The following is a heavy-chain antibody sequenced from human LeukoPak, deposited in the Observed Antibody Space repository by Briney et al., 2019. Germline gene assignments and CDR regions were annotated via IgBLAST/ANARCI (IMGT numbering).Heavy chain of an antibody. Sequence: PGGSLRLSCAASGFTFSSYAMSWVRQAPGKGLEWVSAISGSGGSTYYADSVKGRFTISRDNSKNTLYLQMNSLRAEDTAVYYCAKDIPPPRVYGSGSLFDYWGQGTLVTVSS. J-gene: IGHJ4*02. V-gene: IGHV3-23*01. CDR1: GFTFSSYA. CDR2: ISGSGGST. CDR3: AKDIPPPRVYGSGSLFDY. D-gene: IGHD3-10*01.